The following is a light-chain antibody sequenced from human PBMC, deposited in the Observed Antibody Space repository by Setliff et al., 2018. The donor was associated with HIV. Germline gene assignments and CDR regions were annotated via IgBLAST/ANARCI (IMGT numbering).Light chain of an antibody. CDR2: LNS. V-gene: IGLV1-40*01. CDR1: SSNIGAGYD. CDR3: SSYAGSNNLV. J-gene: IGLJ2*01. Sequence: QSVLTQPPSVSGAPGQRVTISCTGSSSNIGAGYDVHWYQQLPGTVPRLLIYLNSNRPSGVPDRFSGSKSGTSASLAITGLQAEDEADYYCSSYAGSNNLVFGGGTKVTVL.